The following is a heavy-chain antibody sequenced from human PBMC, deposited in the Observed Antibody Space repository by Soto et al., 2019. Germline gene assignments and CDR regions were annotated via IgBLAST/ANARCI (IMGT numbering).Heavy chain of an antibody. V-gene: IGHV3-30*18. CDR3: AKDGGYSYRYYFDY. J-gene: IGHJ4*02. CDR1: GFTFSSYG. CDR2: ISYDGSNK. Sequence: QVQLVESGGGVVQPGRSLRLSCAASGFTFSSYGMHWVRQAPGKGLEWVAVISYDGSNKYYADYVKGRFTISRDNSKNTLYLQMNSLRAEDTAVYYCAKDGGYSYRYYFDYWGQGTLVTVSS. D-gene: IGHD5-18*01.